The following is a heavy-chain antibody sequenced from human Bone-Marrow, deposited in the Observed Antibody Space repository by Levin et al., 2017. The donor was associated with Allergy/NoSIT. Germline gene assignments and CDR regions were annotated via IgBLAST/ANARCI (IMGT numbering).Heavy chain of an antibody. CDR1: GFTFSSYL. V-gene: IGHV3-7*04. Sequence: GESLKISCAASGFTFSSYLMSWVRQAPGKGLEWVANIKQDGSEKYYVDSVKGRFTISRDNAKNSLYLQMNSLRAEDTAVYYCARGANLVDPYYYYGMDVWGQGTTVTVSS. CDR3: ARGANLVDPYYYYGMDV. CDR2: IKQDGSEK. J-gene: IGHJ6*02.